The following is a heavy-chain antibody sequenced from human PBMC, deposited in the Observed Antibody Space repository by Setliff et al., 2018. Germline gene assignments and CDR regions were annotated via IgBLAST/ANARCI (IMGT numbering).Heavy chain of an antibody. CDR1: GGIFSTYS. V-gene: IGHV1-69*13. Sequence: SVKVSCKASGGIFSTYSFSWVLQAPGQGLEWMGGIIPMFGTTNYAQSFQGRLTITADESTSTAYMELRSLRSDDTAVYYCARVELRRAAAGFNYFDPWGQGTPVTVSS. CDR2: IIPMFGTT. CDR3: ARVELRRAAAGFNYFDP. J-gene: IGHJ5*02. D-gene: IGHD6-13*01.